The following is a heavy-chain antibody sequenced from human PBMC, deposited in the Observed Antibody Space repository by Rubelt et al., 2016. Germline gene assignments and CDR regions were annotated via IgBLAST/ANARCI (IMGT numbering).Heavy chain of an antibody. Sequence: QVQLQESGPGLVKPSETLSLTCTVSGGSISSTTYTWGWIRQSPGKGLEWIGSIYSSGSAYYNPARKSGVTISVDTCKNHFSLKLSSVTAVDTAGYFCARGERTTYYYMDGWGKGTTVTVCS. CDR1: GGSISSTTYT. D-gene: IGHD1-14*01. CDR3: ARGERTTYYYMDG. J-gene: IGHJ6*03. CDR2: IYSSGSA. V-gene: IGHV4-39*07.